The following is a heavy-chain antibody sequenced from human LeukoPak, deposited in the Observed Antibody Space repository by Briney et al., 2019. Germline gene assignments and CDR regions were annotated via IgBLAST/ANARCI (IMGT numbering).Heavy chain of an antibody. Sequence: GGSLRLSCAASGFTFSSYAMSWVRQAPGKGLEWVSAISGSGGSTYYADSVKGRFTISRDNSKNTLYLQMNSLRAEDTAVYYCAREGRYCSSTSCYGTYGMDVWGQGTTVTVSS. CDR2: ISGSGGST. D-gene: IGHD2-2*01. J-gene: IGHJ6*02. CDR3: AREGRYCSSTSCYGTYGMDV. V-gene: IGHV3-23*01. CDR1: GFTFSSYA.